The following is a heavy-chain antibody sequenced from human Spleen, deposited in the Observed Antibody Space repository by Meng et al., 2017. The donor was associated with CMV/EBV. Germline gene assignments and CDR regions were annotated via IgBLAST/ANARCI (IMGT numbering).Heavy chain of an antibody. CDR3: TRHTSEFGYSGYGPEGY. CDR1: GFTFTGSD. D-gene: IGHD5-12*01. J-gene: IGHJ4*02. V-gene: IGHV3-73*01. CDR2: IRTKDNNYAT. Sequence: GGSLRLSCAASGFTFTGSDVHWVRQASGKGLEWVGRIRTKDNNYATTYAASVKGRFSISRDDSKNTAYLQMNSLKTEDTAVYYCTRHTSEFGYSGYGPEGYWGQGTLVTVSS.